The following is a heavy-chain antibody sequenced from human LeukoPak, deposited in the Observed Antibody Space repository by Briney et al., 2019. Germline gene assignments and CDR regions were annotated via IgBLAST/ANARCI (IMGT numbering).Heavy chain of an antibody. CDR2: TYYRSKWNT. J-gene: IGHJ6*02. D-gene: IGHD6-6*01. Sequence: SQTLSLTCAISGDTVSSNTAAWNWIRQSPSRGLEWLGRTYYRSKWNTDYAASVQNRITINPDTSTNQFSLQLKSATPEDSAVYYCSRQRSTSTYYFGLDVWGQGTTVTVSS. CDR3: SRQRSTSTYYFGLDV. V-gene: IGHV6-1*01. CDR1: GDTVSSNTAA.